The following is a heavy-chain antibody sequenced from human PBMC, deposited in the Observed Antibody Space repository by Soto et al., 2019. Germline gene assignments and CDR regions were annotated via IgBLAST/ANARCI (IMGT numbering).Heavy chain of an antibody. CDR2: ISGSGGST. D-gene: IGHD2-2*02. J-gene: IGHJ6*02. CDR3: AKVQYCSSTSCYRGDYYYYYGMDV. Sequence: GGSLRLSCAASGFTFSSYAMSWVRQAPGKGLEWVSAISGSGGSTYYADSVKGRFTISRDNSKNTLYLQMNSLRAEDTAVYYCAKVQYCSSTSCYRGDYYYYYGMDVWGQGTTVTVSS. V-gene: IGHV3-23*01. CDR1: GFTFSSYA.